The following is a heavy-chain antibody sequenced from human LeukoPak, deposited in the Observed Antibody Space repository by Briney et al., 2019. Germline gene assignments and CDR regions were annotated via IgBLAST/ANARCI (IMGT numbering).Heavy chain of an antibody. V-gene: IGHV4-38-2*02. CDR2: VHHSGAA. J-gene: IGHJ4*02. D-gene: IGHD6-6*01. CDR3: ASEHSSSPFF. Sequence: PSETLSLTCTVSGHSIFSNYYHWGWIRQPPGKGPEWIASVHHSGAAYYNPSLKSRVTISVDTSENQFSLKLSSVTAADTAVYYCASEHSSSPFFWSQGTLVTVSS. CDR1: GHSIFSNYY.